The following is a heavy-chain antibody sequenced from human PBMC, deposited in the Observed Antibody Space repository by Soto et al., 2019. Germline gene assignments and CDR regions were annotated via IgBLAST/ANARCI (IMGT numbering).Heavy chain of an antibody. D-gene: IGHD4-4*01. CDR3: ARGVEARTTTTAVWSFDL. Sequence: QVQLVQSGAEVEKPGSSVRVSCKSSAGTFSTSAIGWVRQAPGQGLEWLGGIIPFFGTANSAQKFQDRVTITADESTSTAYMYLRSLTSENMAIYYCARGVEARTTTTAVWSFDLWGPGTLVTVSS. CDR2: IIPFFGTA. V-gene: IGHV1-69*01. CDR1: AGTFSTSA. J-gene: IGHJ2*01.